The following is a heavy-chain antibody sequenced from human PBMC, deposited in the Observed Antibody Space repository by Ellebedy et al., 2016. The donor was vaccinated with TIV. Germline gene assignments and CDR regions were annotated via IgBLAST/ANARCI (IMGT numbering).Heavy chain of an antibody. Sequence: ASVKVSCKASGYTFTGYYMHWVRQAPGQGLEWMGWINPNSGGTNYAQKFQGRVTMTRDTSISTAYMELSRLRSVDTAVYYCARSQFLDHYYGTDVWGQGTTVTVSS. CDR1: GYTFTGYY. J-gene: IGHJ6*02. D-gene: IGHD3-3*01. V-gene: IGHV1-2*02. CDR2: INPNSGGT. CDR3: ARSQFLDHYYGTDV.